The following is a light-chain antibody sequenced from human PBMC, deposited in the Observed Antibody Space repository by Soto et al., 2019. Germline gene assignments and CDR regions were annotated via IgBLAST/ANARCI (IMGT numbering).Light chain of an antibody. CDR1: SGHSNYA. J-gene: IGLJ2*01. CDR3: QTWGTGIHVV. Sequence: QLVLTQSPSASASLGASVKLTCTLSSGHSNYAIAWHQQQPEKGPRYLLKLNSDGSHSKGDGIPDRFSGSSSGAERYLTISSLPSEDEADYYCQTWGTGIHVVLGGGTKLTVL. V-gene: IGLV4-69*01. CDR2: LNSDGSH.